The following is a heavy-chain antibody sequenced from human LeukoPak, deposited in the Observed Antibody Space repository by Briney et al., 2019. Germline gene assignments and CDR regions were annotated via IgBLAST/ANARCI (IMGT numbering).Heavy chain of an antibody. Sequence: GGSLRLSCAASGFTFSSYSMNWVRQAPGKGLEWVSYISSSSSTIYYADSVKGRFTISRDNARNSVYMEMNDLMAEDTAFYYCARGENGSFDYLGQGTLVIVSS. V-gene: IGHV3-48*04. CDR2: ISSSSSTI. CDR3: ARGENGSFDY. CDR1: GFTFSSYS. J-gene: IGHJ4*02. D-gene: IGHD3-10*01.